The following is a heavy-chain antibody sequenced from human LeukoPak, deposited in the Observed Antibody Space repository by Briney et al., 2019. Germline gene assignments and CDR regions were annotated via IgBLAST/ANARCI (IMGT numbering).Heavy chain of an antibody. D-gene: IGHD1-26*01. CDR2: IKQDGSEK. CDR3: ARDPYRSLSPIDY. J-gene: IGHJ4*02. V-gene: IGHV3-7*01. Sequence: PGGSLRLSCAASGFTFSSYWMSWVRQAPGKGLEWVANIKQDGSEKYYVDSVKGRFTISRDNAKNSLYPQMNSLRAEDTAVYYCARDPYRSLSPIDYWGQGTLVTVSS. CDR1: GFTFSSYW.